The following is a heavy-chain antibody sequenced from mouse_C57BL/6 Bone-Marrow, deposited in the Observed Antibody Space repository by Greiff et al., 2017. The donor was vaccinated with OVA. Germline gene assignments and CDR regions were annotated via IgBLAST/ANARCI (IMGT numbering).Heavy chain of an antibody. CDR2: INPSSGYT. D-gene: IGHD2-5*01. Sequence: QVQLQQSGAELARPGASVKMSCKASGYTFTSYTMHWVKQRPGQGLEWIGYINPSSGYTKYNQKFKDKATLTADKSSSTAYMQLSSLTSEDSAVYYCARYLYSNYVGRYYFDYWGQGTTLTVSS. CDR1: GYTFTSYT. V-gene: IGHV1-4*01. CDR3: ARYLYSNYVGRYYFDY. J-gene: IGHJ2*01.